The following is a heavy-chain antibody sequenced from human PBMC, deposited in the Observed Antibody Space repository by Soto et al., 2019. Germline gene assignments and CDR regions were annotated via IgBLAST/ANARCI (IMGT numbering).Heavy chain of an antibody. V-gene: IGHV3-48*03. CDR1: GFTFSSYE. D-gene: IGHD3-16*02. CDR3: ARDDSGYPSYFHY. J-gene: IGHJ4*02. CDR2: ISSGGSTI. Sequence: VQLVESGGGLVQSGGSLRLSCAASGFTFSSYEMNWVRQAPGKGLEWVSYISSGGSTIYYADSVRGRFTISRDNAKNSLYLQMNSLRAEDTAVYYCARDDSGYPSYFHYWGQGTLVTVSS.